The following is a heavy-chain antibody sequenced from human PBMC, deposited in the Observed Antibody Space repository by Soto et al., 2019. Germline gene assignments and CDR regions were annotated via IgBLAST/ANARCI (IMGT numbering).Heavy chain of an antibody. CDR2: IIPIFGTA. CDR3: ASCYCTNGVCYNWFDP. J-gene: IGHJ5*02. D-gene: IGHD2-8*01. Sequence: GASVKVSCKASGGTFSSYAISWVRQAPGQGLEWMGGIIPIFGTANYAQKFQGRVTITADESTSTAYMELSSLRSEDTAVYYCASCYCTNGVCYNWFDPWGQGTLVTVSS. V-gene: IGHV1-69*13. CDR1: GGTFSSYA.